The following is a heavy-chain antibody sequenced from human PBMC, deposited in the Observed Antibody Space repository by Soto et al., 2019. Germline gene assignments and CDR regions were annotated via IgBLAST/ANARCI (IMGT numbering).Heavy chain of an antibody. Sequence: GESLKISCRASGYSFSNYWLAWVRQMPRKGLEWMGIIYPGDSETRYSPSFQGQVTISADRSITTAYLQWSSLKASDTAMYYCARASTGWPNWFDAWGQGTLVTVSS. CDR1: GYSFSNYW. J-gene: IGHJ5*02. D-gene: IGHD6-19*01. V-gene: IGHV5-51*01. CDR3: ARASTGWPNWFDA. CDR2: IYPGDSET.